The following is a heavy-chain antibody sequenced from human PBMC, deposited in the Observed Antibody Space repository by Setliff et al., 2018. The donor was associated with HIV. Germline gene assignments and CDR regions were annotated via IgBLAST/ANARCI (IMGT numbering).Heavy chain of an antibody. Sequence: SETLSLTCSVSGGSVSSDKFYWTWIRQPAGKGLEWIGHFYTSGNIHYSPPLKSRVTISMDTSKNQLFLNLTSVTAADTAVYYCARGGHASFCAGYGEMCFDPWGQGTQVTVSS. V-gene: IGHV4-61*09. J-gene: IGHJ5*02. CDR1: GGSVSSDKFY. CDR2: FYTSGNI. CDR3: ARGGHASFCAGYGEMCFDP. D-gene: IGHD3-9*01.